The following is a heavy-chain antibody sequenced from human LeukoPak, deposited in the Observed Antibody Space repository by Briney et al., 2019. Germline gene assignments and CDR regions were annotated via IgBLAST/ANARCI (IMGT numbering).Heavy chain of an antibody. J-gene: IGHJ5*02. CDR1: GYTFGTHW. D-gene: IGHD1-26*01. V-gene: IGHV1-46*01. CDR3: ARDYSGEWEQLTGWWFDP. CDR2: INPSGDFR. Sequence: SSVKVSCKASGYTFGTHWMHWVRQAPGQGLEWMAIINPSGDFRSYAQKFQGRLTVTRDMSTRTVYMELSDLRPEDTAVYYCARDYSGEWEQLTGWWFDPWGQGTLVIVSS.